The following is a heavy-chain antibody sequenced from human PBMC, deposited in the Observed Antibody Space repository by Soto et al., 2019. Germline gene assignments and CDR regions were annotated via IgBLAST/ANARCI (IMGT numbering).Heavy chain of an antibody. Sequence: ASVKVSCKASGYTFTSYGSSWVRQAPGQGLEWMGWISAYNGNTNYAQKLQGRVTMTTDTSTSTAYMELRSLRSDDTAVYYCARAGNDYSNYAYYYYYMDVWGKGTTVTVSS. J-gene: IGHJ6*03. CDR3: ARAGNDYSNYAYYYYYMDV. CDR1: GYTFTSYG. CDR2: ISAYNGNT. V-gene: IGHV1-18*01. D-gene: IGHD4-4*01.